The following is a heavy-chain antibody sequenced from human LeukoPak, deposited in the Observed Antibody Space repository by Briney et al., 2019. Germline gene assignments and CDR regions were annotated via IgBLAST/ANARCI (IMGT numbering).Heavy chain of an antibody. J-gene: IGHJ6*03. CDR2: IYSGGST. CDR3: AKDSKIVGPTFRSYHYMDV. Sequence: PGGSLRLSCAASGFTVGSNYMSWVRQAPGKGLEWVSVIYSGGSTYYADSVKGRFTISRDNSKNTLYLQMNSLRAEDTAVYYCAKDSKIVGPTFRSYHYMDVWGKGTTVTVSS. D-gene: IGHD1-26*01. V-gene: IGHV3-66*01. CDR1: GFTVGSNY.